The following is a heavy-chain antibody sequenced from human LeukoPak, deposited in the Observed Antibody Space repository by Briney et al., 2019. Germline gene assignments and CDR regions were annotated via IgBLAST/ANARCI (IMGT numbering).Heavy chain of an antibody. CDR3: AKDKPAAAGNYFDY. J-gene: IGHJ4*02. CDR1: GFTFSSYG. V-gene: IGHV3-30*18. D-gene: IGHD2-2*01. Sequence: GGSLRLSCAASGFTFSSYGMHWVRQAPGKGLEWVAVISYDGSNKYYADSVKGRFTISRDNSKNTLYLQMNSLRAEDTAVYYCAKDKPAAAGNYFDYWGQGPLVTASS. CDR2: ISYDGSNK.